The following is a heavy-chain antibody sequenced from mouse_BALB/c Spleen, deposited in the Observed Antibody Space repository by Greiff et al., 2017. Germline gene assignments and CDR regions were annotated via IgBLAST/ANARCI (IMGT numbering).Heavy chain of an antibody. Sequence: QVQLQQSAAELARPGASVKMSCKASGYTFTSYTMHWVKQRPGQGLEWIGYINPSSGYTEYNQKFKDKTTLTADKSSSTAYMQLSSLTSEDSAVYYCAKDSSAMDYWGQGTSVTVSS. V-gene: IGHV1-4*02. J-gene: IGHJ4*01. CDR2: INPSSGYT. D-gene: IGHD3-2*01. CDR1: GYTFTSYT. CDR3: AKDSSAMDY.